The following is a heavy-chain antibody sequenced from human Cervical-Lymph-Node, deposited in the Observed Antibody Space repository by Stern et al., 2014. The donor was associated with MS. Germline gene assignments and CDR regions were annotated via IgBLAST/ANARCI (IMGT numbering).Heavy chain of an antibody. V-gene: IGHV4-31*03. CDR3: ARDDDSSGYTPFVH. CDR1: GGSITNGGYY. CDR2: VYYNGNT. J-gene: IGHJ4*02. D-gene: IGHD3-22*01. Sequence: VQLVESGPGLVKPSQTMSLTCTVSGGSITNGGYYWSWIRQHPGEGLEWIGYVYYNGNTHYNPALKSRVTISLDRSENQFSLKLRSVTAADTAVYYCARDDDSSGYTPFVHWGQGTLVTVSS.